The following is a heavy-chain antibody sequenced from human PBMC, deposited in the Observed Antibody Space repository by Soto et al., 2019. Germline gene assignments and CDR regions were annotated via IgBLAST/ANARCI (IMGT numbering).Heavy chain of an antibody. V-gene: IGHV1-18*01. CDR3: ASSAISWDIVVVPAAMDYYYYGMDV. Sequence: ASVKVSCKASGYTFTSYGISWVRQAPGQGLEWMGWISAYNGNTNYAQKLQGRVTMTTDTSTSTAYMELSSLRSEDTAVYYCASSAISWDIVVVPAAMDYYYYGMDVWGQGTTVTVSS. J-gene: IGHJ6*02. CDR2: ISAYNGNT. D-gene: IGHD2-2*01. CDR1: GYTFTSYG.